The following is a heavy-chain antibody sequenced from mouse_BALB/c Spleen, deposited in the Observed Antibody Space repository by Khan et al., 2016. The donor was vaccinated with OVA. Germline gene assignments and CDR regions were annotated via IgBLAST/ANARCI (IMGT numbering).Heavy chain of an antibody. V-gene: IGHV1S81*02. CDR2: INPSSGGT. CDR1: GYTFTSYY. D-gene: IGHD2-2*01. Sequence: QVQLKQSGAELVKPGASVRLSCKASGYTFTSYYLYWVKQRPGQGLEWIGDINPSSGGTNFTEKFKSKATLTVEKSSSTAYIQLNSLTSEDSAVYCCTRSGYGSFAYWGQGTLVTVSA. CDR3: TRSGYGSFAY. J-gene: IGHJ3*01.